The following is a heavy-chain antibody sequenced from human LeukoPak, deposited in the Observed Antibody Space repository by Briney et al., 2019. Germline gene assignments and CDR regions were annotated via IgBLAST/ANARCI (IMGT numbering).Heavy chain of an antibody. CDR1: GGTFSSYA. CDR3: ASSELVTGPDYYYYYYMDA. D-gene: IGHD6-6*01. Sequence: SVKVSCKASGGTFSSYAISWVRQAPGQGLEWMGGIIPIFGTANYAQKFQGRVTITTDESTSTAYMELSSLRSEDTAVYYCASSELVTGPDYYYYYYMDAWGKGTTVTVSS. V-gene: IGHV1-69*05. CDR2: IIPIFGTA. J-gene: IGHJ6*03.